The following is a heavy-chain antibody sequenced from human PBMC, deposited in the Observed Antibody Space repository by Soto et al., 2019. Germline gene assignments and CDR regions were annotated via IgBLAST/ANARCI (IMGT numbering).Heavy chain of an antibody. J-gene: IGHJ6*02. V-gene: IGHV1-18*01. CDR3: ARGGYYDSSWGKLSHYGLDV. CDR1: GYTFIRYG. Sequence: QVQLVQSAAEVKKPGASVKVSCKTSGYTFIRYGIAWVRQAPGQGLEWVGWISPYNDYTIYAQKLQGRVTMTADTSTRTVYMELRGLKPDDTAVYHCARGGYYDSSWGKLSHYGLDVWGQGTSVSVSS. D-gene: IGHD3-16*01. CDR2: ISPYNDYT.